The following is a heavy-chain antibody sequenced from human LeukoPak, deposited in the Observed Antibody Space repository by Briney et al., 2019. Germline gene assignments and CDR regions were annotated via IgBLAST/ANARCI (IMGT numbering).Heavy chain of an antibody. CDR3: ARHVGNFGYYDAFHI. J-gene: IGHJ3*02. CDR1: GYKFTNYW. Sequence: GESLKISCKGSGYKFTNYWIGWVRQMPGKGLEWMGIIYPGDSDTRYSPSFQGQVTLSADKSISTAYLQWTSLKASDTAMYYCARHVGNFGYYDAFHIWGQGTMVTVSS. CDR2: IYPGDSDT. V-gene: IGHV5-51*01. D-gene: IGHD1-26*01.